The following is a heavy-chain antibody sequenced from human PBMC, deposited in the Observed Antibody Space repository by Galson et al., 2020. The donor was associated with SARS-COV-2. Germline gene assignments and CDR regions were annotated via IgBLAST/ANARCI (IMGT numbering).Heavy chain of an antibody. D-gene: IGHD3-16*01. V-gene: IGHV3-23*01. J-gene: IGHJ6*02. CDR2: ISGSGGTT. Sequence: GESLKISCAASGFTFSSYAMSWVRQAPGKGLEWVAVISGSGGTTYYADSVRGRFTISRDNPENTLYLQMKRLRADDTAVYYCAIRGGYYYDGMDVWGQGTTVTVSS. CDR1: GFTFSSYA. CDR3: AIRGGYYYDGMDV.